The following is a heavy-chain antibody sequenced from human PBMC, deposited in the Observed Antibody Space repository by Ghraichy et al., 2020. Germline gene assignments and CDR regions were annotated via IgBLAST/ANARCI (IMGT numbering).Heavy chain of an antibody. CDR1: GFTFSSYS. D-gene: IGHD6-19*01. CDR2: ISYDGGEK. Sequence: GESLNISCAASGFTFSSYSMHWVRQTPGKRLEWVAVISYDGGEKYYADSVKGRFTISRDSSNNTLYLQMNSPRAEDTAVYFCARDRDSSGWYSDLDYWGQGTLVTVSS. J-gene: IGHJ4*02. CDR3: ARDRDSSGWYSDLDY. V-gene: IGHV3-30*04.